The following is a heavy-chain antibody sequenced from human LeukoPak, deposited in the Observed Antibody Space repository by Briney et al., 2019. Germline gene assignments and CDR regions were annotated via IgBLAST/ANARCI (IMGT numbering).Heavy chain of an antibody. CDR2: IYHSGST. CDR1: GVSISNNY. V-gene: IGHV4-59*01. CDR3: ASHKGF. J-gene: IGHJ4*02. Sequence: SETLSLTCTVSGVSISNNYWSWFRQPPGKGLEWIGYIYHSGSTNYNPSLKSRVTISVDTSKSQSSLKLSSVTAADTAVYYCASHKGFWGQGTLVTVSS.